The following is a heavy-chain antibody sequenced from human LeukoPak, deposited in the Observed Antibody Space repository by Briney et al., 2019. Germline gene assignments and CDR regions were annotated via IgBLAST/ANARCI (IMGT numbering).Heavy chain of an antibody. V-gene: IGHV4-59*12. Sequence: PSETLSLTCTVSGGSISSYYWSWIRQPPGKGLEWIGYIYYSGSTNYNPSLKSRVTISVDTSKNQFSLKLSSVTAADTAVYYCARDHSWGYFDYWGQGTLVTVSS. CDR1: GGSISSYY. CDR3: ARDHSWGYFDY. CDR2: IYYSGST. J-gene: IGHJ4*02. D-gene: IGHD1-26*01.